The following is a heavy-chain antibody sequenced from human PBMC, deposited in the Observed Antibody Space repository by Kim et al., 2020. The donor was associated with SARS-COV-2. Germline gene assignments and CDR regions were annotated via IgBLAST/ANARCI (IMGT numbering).Heavy chain of an antibody. V-gene: IGHV1-24*01. CDR2: FDPEDGET. CDR1: GYTLTELS. D-gene: IGHD1-1*01. J-gene: IGHJ5*02. Sequence: ASVKVSCKVSGYTLTELSMHWVRQAPGKGLEWMGGFDPEDGETIYAQKFQGRVTMTEDTSTGTAYMELSSLISEDTAVYYCAMANWNPRRGWFDPWGQGTLVTVSS. CDR3: AMANWNPRRGWFDP.